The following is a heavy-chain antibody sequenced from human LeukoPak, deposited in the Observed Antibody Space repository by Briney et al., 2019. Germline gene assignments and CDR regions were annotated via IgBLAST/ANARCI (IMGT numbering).Heavy chain of an antibody. CDR1: GFTFSSYG. J-gene: IGHJ6*02. D-gene: IGHD1-26*01. CDR2: IWYDGSNK. V-gene: IGHV3-33*01. Sequence: PGGSLRLSCAASGFTFSSYGMHWVRQAPGKGLEWVAVIWYDGSNKYYADSVKGRFTNSRDNSKNTLYLQMNSLRAEDTAVYYCAREKVGATGNGMDVWGQGTTVTVSS. CDR3: AREKVGATGNGMDV.